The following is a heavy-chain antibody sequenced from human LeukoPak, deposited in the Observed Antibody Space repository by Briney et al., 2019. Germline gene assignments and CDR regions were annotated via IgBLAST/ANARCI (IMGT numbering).Heavy chain of an antibody. D-gene: IGHD6-19*01. V-gene: IGHV4-34*01. J-gene: IGHJ4*02. CDR2: IHHSGTT. Sequence: SETLSLTCAVYGVSFSGYYWSWLRQPPGKGLEWIGEIHHSGTTNYNPSLKSRVTISLDTSKNQFFLKLNSVTAADTAVYYCARLQEWLASYWGQGTLVTVSS. CDR1: GVSFSGYY. CDR3: ARLQEWLASY.